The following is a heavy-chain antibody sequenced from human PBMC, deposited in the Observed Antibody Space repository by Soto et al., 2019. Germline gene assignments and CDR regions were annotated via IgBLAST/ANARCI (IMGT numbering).Heavy chain of an antibody. CDR3: ARDSLWYGRQGGMDV. CDR1: GFTFSSYG. D-gene: IGHD6-13*01. V-gene: IGHV3-33*01. Sequence: GGSLRLSCAASGFTFSSYGMHWVRQAPGKGLEWVAVIWYDGSNKYYADSVKGRFTISRDNSKNTLYLQMNSLRAEDTAVYYCARDSLWYGRQGGMDVWGQGTTVTVSS. CDR2: IWYDGSNK. J-gene: IGHJ6*02.